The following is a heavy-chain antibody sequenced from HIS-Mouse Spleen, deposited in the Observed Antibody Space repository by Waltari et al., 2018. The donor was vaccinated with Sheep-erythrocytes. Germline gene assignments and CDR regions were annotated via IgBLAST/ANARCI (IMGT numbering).Heavy chain of an antibody. CDR3: ARGGRRTGFDY. CDR1: GGSFSGYY. Sequence: QVQLQQWGAGLLKPSETLSLTCAVYGGSFSGYYWSWIRQPPGKGLEWIGEINHSGSTTSNPSLKSRVTISVDTSKNQFSLKLSSVTAADTAVYYCARGGRRTGFDYWGQGTLVTVSS. CDR2: INHSGST. D-gene: IGHD3-9*01. V-gene: IGHV4-34*01. J-gene: IGHJ4*02.